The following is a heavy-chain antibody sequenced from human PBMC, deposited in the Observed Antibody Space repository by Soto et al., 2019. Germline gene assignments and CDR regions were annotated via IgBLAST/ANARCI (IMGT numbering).Heavy chain of an antibody. Sequence: SETLSLTCAVYGGSFSGYYWSWVRQPPGKGLEWIASIYYSWSTYYNPSLKSRVTISVDTSKNQFSLKLNSVTAADTAVYYCARLSSDYGDYYFGYWGQGTLVTVSS. CDR3: ARLSSDYGDYYFGY. CDR1: GGSFSGYY. CDR2: IYYSWST. V-gene: IGHV4-34*01. D-gene: IGHD4-17*01. J-gene: IGHJ4*02.